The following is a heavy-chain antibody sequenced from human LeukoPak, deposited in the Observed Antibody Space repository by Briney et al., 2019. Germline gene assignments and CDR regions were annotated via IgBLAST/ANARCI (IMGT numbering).Heavy chain of an antibody. V-gene: IGHV1-2*02. D-gene: IGHD2-21*02. J-gene: IGHJ4*02. Sequence: ASVKVSCKASGYTFTDFYIHWVLQAPGQGLEWMGWINPNSGGTNYAQKFQGRVTLTRDTSITTAYMELSSLRFDDPAVCYCAREFSGGDCYSRTFDYWGQGTLVTVSS. CDR1: GYTFTDFY. CDR2: INPNSGGT. CDR3: AREFSGGDCYSRTFDY.